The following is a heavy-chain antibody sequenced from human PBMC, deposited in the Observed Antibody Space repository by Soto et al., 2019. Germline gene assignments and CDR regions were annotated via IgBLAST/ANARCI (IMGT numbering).Heavy chain of an antibody. D-gene: IGHD2-2*01. CDR2: IHGGGNSA. CDR1: GCTFSGYA. CDR3: ARDFVVPAAISLVRYYYYGMDV. Sequence: GGSLRLSCAASGCTFSGYAMSWVRQAPGKGLEWVSVIHGGGNSAYYADSVKGRFTISRDNSKNTLYLQMSSLRGEDTAVYYCARDFVVPAAISLVRYYYYGMDVWGQGTTVTVSS. J-gene: IGHJ6*02. V-gene: IGHV3-23*01.